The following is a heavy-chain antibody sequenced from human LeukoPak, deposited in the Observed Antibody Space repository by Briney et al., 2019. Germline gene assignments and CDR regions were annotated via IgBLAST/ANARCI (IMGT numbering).Heavy chain of an antibody. CDR3: ARPPSITMVRGPLDY. CDR2: ISYDGSNK. D-gene: IGHD3-10*01. V-gene: IGHV3-30*04. J-gene: IGHJ4*02. CDR1: GFTFSSYA. Sequence: GGSLRLSCAASGFTFSSYAMHWVCQAPGKGLEWVAVISYDGSNKYYADSVKGRFTISRDNSKNTLYLQMNSLRAEDTAVYYCARPPSITMVRGPLDYWGQGTLVTVSS.